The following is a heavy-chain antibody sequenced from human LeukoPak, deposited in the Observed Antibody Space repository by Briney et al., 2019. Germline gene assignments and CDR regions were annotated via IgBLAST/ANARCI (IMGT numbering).Heavy chain of an antibody. Sequence: GESLKITCKGSGYSFSTYWIAWVRQMPGKGLEWMGIIYPGDSDIRYSPSFQGQVTISADKSISTAYLQWSSLKASDTAMYYCARRGITDRFFDYWGQGTLVTVSS. V-gene: IGHV5-51*01. CDR1: GYSFSTYW. CDR2: IYPGDSDI. D-gene: IGHD1-20*01. J-gene: IGHJ4*02. CDR3: ARRGITDRFFDY.